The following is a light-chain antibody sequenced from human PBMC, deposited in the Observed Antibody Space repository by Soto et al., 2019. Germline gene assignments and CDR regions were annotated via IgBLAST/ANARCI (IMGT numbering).Light chain of an antibody. Sequence: QSVLTQPRSVSGSPGQSVTISCTGPSSDVGGSNYVSWYQQHPGKAPKLMIYDVSNRPSGISDRFSGFKSANTAYLTISGVQPEDEADYHCSSYTTIKTVVFGGGTKLTVL. V-gene: IGLV2-11*01. J-gene: IGLJ2*01. CDR2: DVS. CDR3: SSYTTIKTVV. CDR1: SSDVGGSNY.